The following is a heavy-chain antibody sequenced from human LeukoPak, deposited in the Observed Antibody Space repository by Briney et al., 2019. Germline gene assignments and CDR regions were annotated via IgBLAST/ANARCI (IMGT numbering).Heavy chain of an antibody. CDR3: ARRPHSYYYGSGSYYYFDY. CDR2: INHSGST. CDR1: GGSFSPYY. J-gene: IGHJ4*02. Sequence: SETLSLTCAVYGGSFSPYYWSWIRQPPGKGLEWIGEINHSGSTNYNPSLKSRVAISVDTSKNQFSLKLSSVTAADTAVYYCARRPHSYYYGSGSYYYFDYWGQGTLVTVSS. D-gene: IGHD3-10*01. V-gene: IGHV4-34*01.